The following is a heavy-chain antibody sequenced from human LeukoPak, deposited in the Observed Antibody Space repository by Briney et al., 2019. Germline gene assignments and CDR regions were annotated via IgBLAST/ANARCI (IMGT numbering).Heavy chain of an antibody. V-gene: IGHV3-23*01. CDR1: GFTFTGYT. CDR3: AKDRSSSWDPFDY. D-gene: IGHD6-13*01. J-gene: IGHJ4*02. Sequence: GGSLRLSCAAYGFTFTGYTMGWVRQVPGKGLEWVSGISGSGGSTYYVDSVKGRFTISRDNSKNTLFLQMNSLRADDTAVYYCAKDRSSSWDPFDYWGQGTLVTVS. CDR2: ISGSGGST.